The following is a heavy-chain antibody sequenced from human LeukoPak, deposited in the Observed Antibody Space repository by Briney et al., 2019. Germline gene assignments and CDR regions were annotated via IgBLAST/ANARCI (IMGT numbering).Heavy chain of an antibody. D-gene: IGHD1-7*01. V-gene: IGHV3-21*01. Sequence: GGSLRLSCAASGFTLSTYNMKWVRQAPRKGLEWVSSISASSSYIYYADSVKGRFTISRDNARNSLYQQMNSLRAEDTAVYYCARDRDWNSGFDYWGQGTLVTVSS. J-gene: IGHJ4*02. CDR3: ARDRDWNSGFDY. CDR2: ISASSSYI. CDR1: GFTLSTYN.